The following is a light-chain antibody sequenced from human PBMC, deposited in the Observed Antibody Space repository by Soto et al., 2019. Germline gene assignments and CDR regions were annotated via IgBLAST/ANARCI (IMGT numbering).Light chain of an antibody. CDR1: QSLRSSY. V-gene: IGKV3-20*01. Sequence: PGERATLSCWASQSLRSSYLAWYQRKPGQAPRLLMFGASRRATGIPDRFNGSGSGTDFILTISRLEPEDVAVYYCQQYNNWPPFTFGPGTEVDIK. CDR2: GAS. CDR3: QQYNNWPPFT. J-gene: IGKJ3*01.